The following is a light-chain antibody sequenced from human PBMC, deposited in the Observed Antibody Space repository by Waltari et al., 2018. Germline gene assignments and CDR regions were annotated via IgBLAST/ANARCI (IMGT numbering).Light chain of an antibody. CDR3: HQYYTSPNT. J-gene: IGKJ4*01. Sequence: DIVMAQSPDSLAVSLGERATISCKSSQTILSPTNRNSLAWYQQKPGQPPTLLIYWASTRQSGVPDRFSGRVAWTDFNLTIDGLQAEDVAIYYCHQYYTSPNTFGGGTQVEIK. CDR1: QTILSPTNRNS. V-gene: IGKV4-1*01. CDR2: WAS.